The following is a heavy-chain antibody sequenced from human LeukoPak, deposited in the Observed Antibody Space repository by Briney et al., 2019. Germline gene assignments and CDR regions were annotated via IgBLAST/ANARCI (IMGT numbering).Heavy chain of an antibody. V-gene: IGHV3-7*03. CDR1: GFTFSSYY. D-gene: IGHD6-13*01. J-gene: IGHJ4*02. CDR2: INQNEGET. Sequence: PGGSLRLSCAASGFTFSSYYMAWVRQVPGKGLEWVANINQNEGETNYVDSVKGRFTISGDSAKNSLYLQMNSLRAEDTAVYYCARRGPVNSYSSSWLFDYWGQGTLVTVSS. CDR3: ARRGPVNSYSSSWLFDY.